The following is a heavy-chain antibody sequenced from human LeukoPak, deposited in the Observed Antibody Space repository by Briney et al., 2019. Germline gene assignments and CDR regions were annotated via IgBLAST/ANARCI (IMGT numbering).Heavy chain of an antibody. CDR1: GGSISSYY. D-gene: IGHD3-22*01. CDR3: ARDRRRPYYDSSALQVWFDP. V-gene: IGHV4-59*01. J-gene: IGHJ5*02. Sequence: SGTLSLTCTVSGGSISSYYWSWIRQRPGKGLECSGYIYYSGSTNYNPSLKSRVTISVDTSKNQFSLKLSSVTAADTAVYYCARDRRRPYYDSSALQVWFDPWGQGTLVTVSS. CDR2: IYYSGST.